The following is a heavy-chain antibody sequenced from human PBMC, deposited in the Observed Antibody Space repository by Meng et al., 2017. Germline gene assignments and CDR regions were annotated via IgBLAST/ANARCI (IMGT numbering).Heavy chain of an antibody. CDR2: ISGDGSIT. J-gene: IGHJ4*02. CDR1: GFTFNNYW. Sequence: VHVVESGGGLVQPGGSLRLSCAASGFTFNNYWRHWVRQVPGKGLVWVSRISGDGSITNYADSVKGRFTISRDNAKNTLYLQMNSLRPEDTAVYYCLDEAPRSDYWGQGSLVTVSS. CDR3: LDEAPRSDY. V-gene: IGHV3-74*01. D-gene: IGHD1-1*01.